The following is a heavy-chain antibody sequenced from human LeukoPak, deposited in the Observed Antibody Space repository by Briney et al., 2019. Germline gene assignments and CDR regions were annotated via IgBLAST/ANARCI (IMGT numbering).Heavy chain of an antibody. J-gene: IGHJ4*02. V-gene: IGHV3-30*04. CDR2: ISYDGSNK. Sequence: PGGSLRLSCAVSGFTFSSYAMHWVRQAPGKGLEWVAVISYDGSNKYYADSVKGRFTISRDNSKTSLYLQMNSLGAEDTALYYCAKDLGPGSMATSPGFDYWGQGTLVTVSS. CDR3: AKDLGPGSMATSPGFDY. CDR1: GFTFSSYA. D-gene: IGHD5-24*01.